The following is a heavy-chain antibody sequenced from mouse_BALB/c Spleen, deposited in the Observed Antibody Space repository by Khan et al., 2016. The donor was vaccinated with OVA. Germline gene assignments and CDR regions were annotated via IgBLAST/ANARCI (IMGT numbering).Heavy chain of an antibody. CDR3: TRNGFGNYESWDY. Sequence: VQLQQSGTVLARPGASVKMSCKGSGYTFTNYWMHWVKQRPGQGLEWIGAIYPGNSDTNYNQKFKGRAKLTAVTSTSTAYMELNSLTKEDSAVYYCTRNGFGNYESWDYWGQGTTLTVSS. V-gene: IGHV1-5*01. CDR2: IYPGNSDT. D-gene: IGHD2-1*01. CDR1: GYTFTNYW. J-gene: IGHJ2*01.